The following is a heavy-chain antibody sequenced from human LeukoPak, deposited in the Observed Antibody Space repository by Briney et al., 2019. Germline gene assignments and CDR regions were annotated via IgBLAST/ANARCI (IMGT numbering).Heavy chain of an antibody. CDR2: ISSSSSYI. D-gene: IGHD3-10*01. Sequence: GGSLRLSCAASGFTFSSYSMNWVRQAPGKGLEWVSSISSSSSYIYYADSVKGRFTISRDNSKNTLYLQMNGLRAEDTAVYYCAKDTPMVRGAFDYWGQGTLVTVSS. CDR1: GFTFSSYS. V-gene: IGHV3-21*01. J-gene: IGHJ4*02. CDR3: AKDTPMVRGAFDY.